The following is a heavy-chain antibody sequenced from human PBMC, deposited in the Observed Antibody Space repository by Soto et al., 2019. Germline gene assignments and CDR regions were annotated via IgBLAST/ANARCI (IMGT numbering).Heavy chain of an antibody. V-gene: IGHV4-59*01. J-gene: IGHJ4*02. CDR3: ARDGEYYDSSVPFDY. CDR1: GGSISSYY. CDR2: IYYSGST. D-gene: IGHD3-22*01. Sequence: SETLSLTCTVSGGSISSYYWSWIRQPPGKGLEWIGYIYYSGSTNYNPSLKSRVTISVDTFKNQFSLKLSSVTAADTAVYYCARDGEYYDSSVPFDYWGQGTLVTVSS.